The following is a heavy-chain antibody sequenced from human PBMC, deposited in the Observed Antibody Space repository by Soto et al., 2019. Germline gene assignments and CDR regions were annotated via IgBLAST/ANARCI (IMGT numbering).Heavy chain of an antibody. Sequence: ETLSLTCTVSGGSISSSSYYWGWIRQPPGKGLEWIGSIYYSGSTYYNPSLKSRVTISVDTSKNQFSLKLSSVTAADTAVYYCARPRRGSSSAGYDYWGQGTLVTVSS. V-gene: IGHV4-39*01. CDR1: GGSISSSSYY. CDR3: ARPRRGSSSAGYDY. J-gene: IGHJ4*02. D-gene: IGHD6-6*01. CDR2: IYYSGST.